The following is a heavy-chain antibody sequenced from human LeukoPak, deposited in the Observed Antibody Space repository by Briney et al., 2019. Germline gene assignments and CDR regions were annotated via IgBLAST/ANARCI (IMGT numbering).Heavy chain of an antibody. CDR2: INHSGST. V-gene: IGHV4-34*01. Sequence: SETLSLTCAVYGGSFSGYYWSWIRQPPGKGLEWIGEINHSGSTNYNPSLKSRVTISVDTSKNQFSLKLSSVTAADTAVYYCARQDYGSGSYFNYYYYMDVWGKGTTVTISS. CDR3: ARQDYGSGSYFNYYYYMDV. CDR1: GGSFSGYY. J-gene: IGHJ6*03. D-gene: IGHD3-10*01.